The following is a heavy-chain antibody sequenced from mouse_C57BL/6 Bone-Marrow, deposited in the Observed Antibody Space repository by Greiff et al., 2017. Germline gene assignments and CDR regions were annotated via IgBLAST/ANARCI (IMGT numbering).Heavy chain of an antibody. D-gene: IGHD1-1*01. V-gene: IGHV1-54*01. Sequence: VQLQQSGAELVRPGTSVKVSCKASGYAFTNYLIEWVKQRPGQGLEWIGVINPGSGGTNYNEKFKGKATLTADKSSSTAYMQLSRLTSEDSAVYFCARSVYGSSYGSMDYWGQGTSVTVSS. J-gene: IGHJ4*01. CDR2: INPGSGGT. CDR1: GYAFTNYL. CDR3: ARSVYGSSYGSMDY.